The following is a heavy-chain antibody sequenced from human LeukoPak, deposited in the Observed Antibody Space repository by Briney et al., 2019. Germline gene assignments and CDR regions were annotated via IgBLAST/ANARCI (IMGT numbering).Heavy chain of an antibody. CDR1: GFSFSNYW. J-gene: IGHJ3*02. D-gene: IGHD5-12*01. V-gene: IGHV3-7*04. CDR3: ARSQWLRFDAFYI. CDR2: IKQDGSEK. Sequence: PGGSLRLSCAASGFSFSNYWMGWARQAPGKGLEWVANIKQDGSEKYYVDSVKGRFTISRDNAKNSLYLQMNSLRAEDTAVYYCARSQWLRFDAFYIWGQGTMVTVSS.